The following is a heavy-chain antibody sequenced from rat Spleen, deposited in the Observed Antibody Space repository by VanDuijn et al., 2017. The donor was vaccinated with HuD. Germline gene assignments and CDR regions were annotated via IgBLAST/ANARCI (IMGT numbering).Heavy chain of an antibody. J-gene: IGHJ2*01. V-gene: IGHV5-31*01. D-gene: IGHD1-11*01. CDR2: ITNAAGKV. Sequence: EVQLVESGGGLVQPGRSLKLSCAASGFNFNDHWMGWVRQAPGKGLEWVASITNAAGKVYYSDSVKGRFTISRDTAQNILYLQMDSLGSEDTATYYCARRHYGYTDYFDYWGQGVMVTVSS. CDR1: GFNFNDHW. CDR3: ARRHYGYTDYFDY.